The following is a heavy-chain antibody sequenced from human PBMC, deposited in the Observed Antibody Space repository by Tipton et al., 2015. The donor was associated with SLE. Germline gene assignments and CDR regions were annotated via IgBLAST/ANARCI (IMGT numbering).Heavy chain of an antibody. Sequence: SLRLSCAASGFSFSSSGMTWVRQAPGKGLEWVSAITVSGGRTYYADSVRGRFTISRDNSKNTLYLQMSSLRAEDTAVYYCAKEYSSSLGRVFDVWGQGTMVTVSS. V-gene: IGHV3-23*01. J-gene: IGHJ3*01. CDR3: AKEYSSSLGRVFDV. CDR2: ITVSGGRT. D-gene: IGHD6-6*01. CDR1: GFSFSSSG.